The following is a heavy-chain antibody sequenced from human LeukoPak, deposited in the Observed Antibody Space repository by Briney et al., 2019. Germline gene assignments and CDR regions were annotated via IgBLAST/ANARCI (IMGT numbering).Heavy chain of an antibody. CDR2: IYTSGST. CDR3: ASSFHYGGDYYYGMDV. J-gene: IGHJ6*02. V-gene: IGHV4-4*07. D-gene: IGHD4-23*01. CDR1: GGSISSYY. Sequence: SETLSLTCTVSGGSISSYYWSWIRQPAGKGLEWIGRIYTSGSTNYNPSLKSRVTMSVDTSKNQFSLKLSSVTAADTAVYYRASSFHYGGDYYYGMDVWGQGTTVTVSS.